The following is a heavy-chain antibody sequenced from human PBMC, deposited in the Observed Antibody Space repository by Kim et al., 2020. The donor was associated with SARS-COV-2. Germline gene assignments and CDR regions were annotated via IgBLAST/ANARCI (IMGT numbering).Heavy chain of an antibody. D-gene: IGHD5-12*01. CDR3: ARAPIFYSGYDWGFDY. V-gene: IGHV4-31*03. CDR2: IYYSGST. CDR1: SGSISSGGYY. Sequence: SETLSLTCTVSSGSISSGGYYWSWIRQHPGKGLEWIGYIYYSGSTYYNPSLKSRVTISVDTSKNQFSLKLSSVTAADTAVYYCARAPIFYSGYDWGFDYWGQGTLVTVSS. J-gene: IGHJ4*02.